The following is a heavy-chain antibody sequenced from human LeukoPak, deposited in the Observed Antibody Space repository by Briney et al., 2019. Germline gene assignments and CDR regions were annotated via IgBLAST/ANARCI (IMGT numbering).Heavy chain of an antibody. V-gene: IGHV4-34*01. CDR3: ARNLMAPRNPYCSGGSCSSRHRDY. CDR1: GGXFSGYX. CDR2: XXXXXSX. J-gene: IGHJ4*02. Sequence: SETLPLTCAVYGGXFSGYXXSWIXQPXXXXXEXXXEXXXXXSXXYNPSLKSRVTISVDTSKNQFSLKLSSVTAADTAVYYCARNLMAPRNPYCSGGSCSSRHRDYWGQGTLVTVSS. D-gene: IGHD2-15*01.